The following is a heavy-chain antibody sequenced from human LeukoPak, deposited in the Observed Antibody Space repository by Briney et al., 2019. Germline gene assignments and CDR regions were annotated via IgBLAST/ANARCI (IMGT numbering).Heavy chain of an antibody. J-gene: IGHJ4*02. V-gene: IGHV1-8*01. CDR2: MNPNSGNT. Sequence: ASVKVSCKASGYTFTSYDINWVRQATGQGLEWMGWMNPNSGNTNYAQKFQGRVTMTRDTSISTAYMELSRLRSDDTAVYYCARAPGYCSSTSCYGSDYWGQGTLVTVSS. CDR1: GYTFTSYD. D-gene: IGHD2-2*01. CDR3: ARAPGYCSSTSCYGSDY.